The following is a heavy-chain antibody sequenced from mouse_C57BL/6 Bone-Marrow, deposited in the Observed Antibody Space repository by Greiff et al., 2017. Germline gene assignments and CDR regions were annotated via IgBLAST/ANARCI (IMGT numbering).Heavy chain of an antibody. Sequence: VQLQQSGAELVRPGASVQLSCTASGYTFTDYYINWVKQRPGPGLEWIARIYPGSGNTYYNEKFKGKATLTAEKSSSTAYMQLSSLTSEDSAVYFCARGHYSNYAWFAYWGQGTLVTVSA. V-gene: IGHV1-76*01. CDR2: IYPGSGNT. D-gene: IGHD2-5*01. J-gene: IGHJ3*01. CDR1: GYTFTDYY. CDR3: ARGHYSNYAWFAY.